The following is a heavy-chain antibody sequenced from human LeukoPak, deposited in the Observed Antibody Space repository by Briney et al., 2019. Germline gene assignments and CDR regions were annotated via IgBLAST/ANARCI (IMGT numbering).Heavy chain of an antibody. V-gene: IGHV4-39*07. CDR1: GGSISSSSYY. CDR2: IYYSGST. Sequence: SETLPLTCTVSGGSISSSSYYWGWIRQPPGKGLEWIGSIYYSGSTYYNPSLKSRVTISVDTSKNQFSLKLSSVTAADTAVYYCARRRITMVRGLLGWFDPWGQGTLSPSPQ. D-gene: IGHD3-10*01. CDR3: ARRRITMVRGLLGWFDP. J-gene: IGHJ5*02.